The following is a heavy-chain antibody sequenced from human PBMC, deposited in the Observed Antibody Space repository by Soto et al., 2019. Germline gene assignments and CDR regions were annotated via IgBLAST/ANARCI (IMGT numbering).Heavy chain of an antibody. CDR2: IIPIFGTA. D-gene: IGHD1-26*01. CDR3: ASGGSPTPFDY. CDR1: GGTFSSYA. V-gene: IGHV1-69*13. J-gene: IGHJ4*02. Sequence: SVKVSFKASGGTFSSYAISWVRQAPGQGLEWMGGIIPIFGTANYAQKFQGRVTITADESTSTAYMELSSLRSEDTAVYYCASGGSPTPFDYWGQGTLVTVSS.